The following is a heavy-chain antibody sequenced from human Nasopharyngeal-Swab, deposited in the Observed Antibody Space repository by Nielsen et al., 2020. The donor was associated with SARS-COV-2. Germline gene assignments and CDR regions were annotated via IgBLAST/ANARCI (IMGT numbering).Heavy chain of an antibody. Sequence: SGPTLVKPPQTLTLTCTFSGFSLSTSGVGVGWIRQPPGKALEWLALIYWDDDKRYSPSLKGRLTITKDTSKNQVVLTMTNMDPVDTATYYCAHRRAVAGDVRFDPWGQGTLVTVSS. CDR3: AHRRAVAGDVRFDP. CDR2: IYWDDDK. D-gene: IGHD6-19*01. J-gene: IGHJ5*02. CDR1: GFSLSTSGVG. V-gene: IGHV2-5*02.